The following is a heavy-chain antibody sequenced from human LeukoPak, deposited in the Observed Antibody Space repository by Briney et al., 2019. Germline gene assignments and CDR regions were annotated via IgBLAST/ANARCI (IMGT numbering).Heavy chain of an antibody. CDR3: ARESGQLPTWFDP. J-gene: IGHJ5*02. CDR1: GGSISSGSYY. V-gene: IGHV4-61*02. D-gene: IGHD1-1*01. Sequence: TSQTLSLTCTVSGGSISSGSYYWSWIRQPAGKGLEWIGRIYTSGSTNYNPSLKSRVTMSVDTSKNQFSLKLSSVTAADTAVYYCARESGQLPTWFDPWGQGTLVTVSS. CDR2: IYTSGST.